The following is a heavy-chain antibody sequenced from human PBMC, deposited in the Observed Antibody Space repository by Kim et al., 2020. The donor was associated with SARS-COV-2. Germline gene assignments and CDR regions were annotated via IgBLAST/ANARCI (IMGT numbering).Heavy chain of an antibody. CDR2: ISYDGSNK. Sequence: GGSLRLSCAASGFTFSTYGMHWVRQAPGKGLEWVAVISYDGSNKYYADSVKGRFTISRDNSKNTLYLQMNSLRAEDTAVYYCAKDPKRFASGRLAYGMDV. CDR3: AKDPKRFASGRLAYGMDV. J-gene: IGHJ6*01. V-gene: IGHV3-30*18. CDR1: GFTFSTYG. D-gene: IGHD3-10*01.